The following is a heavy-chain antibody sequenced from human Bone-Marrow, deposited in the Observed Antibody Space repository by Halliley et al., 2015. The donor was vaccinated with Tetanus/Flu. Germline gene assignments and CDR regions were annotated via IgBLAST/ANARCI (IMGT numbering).Heavy chain of an antibody. CDR2: IYYSGSI. CDR1: GGSIASHY. CDR3: ARRHTGVSVYNWFDP. Sequence: TLSLTCTVSGGSIASHYWTWIRQPPGKGLERIGHIYYSGSIEYNPSLKNRVTISIDTSRQQFSLQVTSVTAADTAVYYCARRHTGVSVYNWFDPWGQGTLVTVSS. J-gene: IGHJ5*02. V-gene: IGHV4-59*11. D-gene: IGHD7-27*01.